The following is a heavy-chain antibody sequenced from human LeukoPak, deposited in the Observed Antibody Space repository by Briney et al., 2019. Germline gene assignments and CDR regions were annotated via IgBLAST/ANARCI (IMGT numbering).Heavy chain of an antibody. CDR2: ISYDGSNK. CDR3: ARGYMASGIAVAGIGY. V-gene: IGHV3-30*04. D-gene: IGHD6-19*01. J-gene: IGHJ4*02. Sequence: PGRSLRLSCAASGFTFSSYAMHWVRQAPGKGLEWVAVISYDGSNKYYADSVKGRFTISRDNSKNTLYLQMNSLRAEDTAVYYCARGYMASGIAVAGIGYWGQGTLVTVSS. CDR1: GFTFSSYA.